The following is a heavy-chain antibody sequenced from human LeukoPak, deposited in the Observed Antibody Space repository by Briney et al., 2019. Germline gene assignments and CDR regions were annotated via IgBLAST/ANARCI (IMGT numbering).Heavy chain of an antibody. CDR1: GGSISSYY. J-gene: IGHJ2*01. Sequence: SETLSLTCTVSGGSISSYYWTWIRQPAGKGPEWIGRIYTSGSTNYNPSLKSRVTMSVDTSKNQFSLTLSSVTAADTAVYYCARVGPRQVAMGYFDLWGRGTLVTVSS. D-gene: IGHD5-24*01. CDR2: IYTSGST. CDR3: ARVGPRQVAMGYFDL. V-gene: IGHV4-4*07.